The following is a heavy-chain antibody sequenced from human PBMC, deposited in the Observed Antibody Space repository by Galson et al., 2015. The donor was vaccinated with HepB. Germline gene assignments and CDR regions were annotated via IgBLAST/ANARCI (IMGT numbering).Heavy chain of an antibody. CDR1: GFSLSTSGVA. CDR2: IYWDDGK. Sequence: PALVKPTQTLTLTCTFSGFSLSTSGVAVGWIRQPPGRALESLALIYWDDGKDYSPSLKRRLSITKDTSGNQVVLTMTNMGPVDTATYYCVHRVYTTYWSTFDYWGQGILVTVSS. V-gene: IGHV2-5*02. CDR3: VHRVYTTYWSTFDY. J-gene: IGHJ4*02. D-gene: IGHD2-8*02.